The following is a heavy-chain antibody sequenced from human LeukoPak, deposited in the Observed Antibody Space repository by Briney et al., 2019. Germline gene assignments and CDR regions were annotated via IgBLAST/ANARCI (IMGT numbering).Heavy chain of an antibody. CDR2: IYYSGST. D-gene: IGHD2-2*01. J-gene: IGHJ4*02. Sequence: SETLSLTCTVSGGSISSSSYYWGWIRQPPGKGLEWIGSIYYSGSTNYNPSLKSRVTISVDTSKNQFSLKLSSVTAADTAVYYCARSPTYCSSTSCSYYFDYWGQGTLVTVSS. CDR3: ARSPTYCSSTSCSYYFDY. V-gene: IGHV4-39*07. CDR1: GGSISSSSYY.